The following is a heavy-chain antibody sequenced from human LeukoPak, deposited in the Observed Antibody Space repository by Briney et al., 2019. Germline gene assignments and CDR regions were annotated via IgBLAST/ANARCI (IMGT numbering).Heavy chain of an antibody. D-gene: IGHD1-26*01. J-gene: IGHJ5*02. CDR3: AKDTRSGIGSYSNWFDP. Sequence: GRSLRLSCAASGFTFEDYAMHWVRQAPGKGLEWVSGISWNSGRIGYADSVKGRFTISRDNAKNSLYLQMNSLRAEDTALYYCAKDTRSGIGSYSNWFDPWGQGTLVTVSS. CDR1: GFTFEDYA. V-gene: IGHV3-9*01. CDR2: ISWNSGRI.